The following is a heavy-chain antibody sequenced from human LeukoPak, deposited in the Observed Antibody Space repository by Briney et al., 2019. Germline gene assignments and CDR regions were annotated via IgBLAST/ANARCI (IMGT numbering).Heavy chain of an antibody. Sequence: GGSLRLSCAASGFTFSSYAMHWVRQAPGKGLEWVAVISYDGSNKYYADSVKGRFTISRDNSKNTLYLQMNSLRAEDTAVYYCASLVYGSGSENFDYWGQGTLVTVSS. CDR2: ISYDGSNK. CDR1: GFTFSSYA. D-gene: IGHD3-10*01. V-gene: IGHV3-30*04. CDR3: ASLVYGSGSENFDY. J-gene: IGHJ4*02.